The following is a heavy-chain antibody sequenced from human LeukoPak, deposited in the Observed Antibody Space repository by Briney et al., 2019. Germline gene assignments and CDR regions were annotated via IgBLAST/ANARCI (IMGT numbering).Heavy chain of an antibody. Sequence: PSETLSLICAVSGGCISSSNWWSWVRQPPGKGLEWIGEIYHSGSANYNPSLKSRVTISVDKSKNQFSLKLSSVTAADTAVYYCARRSGSYARYFDYWGQGTLVTVSS. CDR3: ARRSGSYARYFDY. V-gene: IGHV4-4*02. J-gene: IGHJ4*02. D-gene: IGHD1-26*01. CDR1: GGCISSSNW. CDR2: IYHSGSA.